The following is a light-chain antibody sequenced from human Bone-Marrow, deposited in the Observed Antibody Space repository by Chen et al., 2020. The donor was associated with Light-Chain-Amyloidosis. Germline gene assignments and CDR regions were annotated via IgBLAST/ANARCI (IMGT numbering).Light chain of an antibody. CDR1: SLRSYY. CDR3: TSRDSSGNHHWV. V-gene: IGLV3-19*01. J-gene: IGLJ3*02. Sequence: SSELTQDHVESVALGQKVRITSQGDSLRSYYACWYQQKPGQAHVLVSYGTHNRPSGIPDRFSGSSSGNTASLTITGAQAEDEADYYCTSRDSSGNHHWVFGGGTKLTVL. CDR2: GTH.